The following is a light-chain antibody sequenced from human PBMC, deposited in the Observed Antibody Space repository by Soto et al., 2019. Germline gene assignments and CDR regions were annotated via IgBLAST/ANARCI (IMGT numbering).Light chain of an antibody. CDR3: QQLNSYPLT. V-gene: IGKV3-20*01. CDR2: GAS. Sequence: EIVLTQSPGTLPLSPGERATLSCRASQSVSNNYLAWYQQKPGQAPRLLIYGASNRATGIPDRFSGSGSGTQFTLTISSLQPEDFATYYCQQLNSYPLTFGPGTKVDIK. CDR1: QSVSNNY. J-gene: IGKJ3*01.